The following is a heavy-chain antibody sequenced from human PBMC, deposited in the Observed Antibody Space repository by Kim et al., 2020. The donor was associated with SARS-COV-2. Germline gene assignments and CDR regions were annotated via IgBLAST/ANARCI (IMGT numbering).Heavy chain of an antibody. D-gene: IGHD3-10*01. Sequence: SETLSLTCAVSGGSISSGGYSWSWIRQPPGKGLEWIGYIYYSGSTYYNPSLKSRVTISVDRSKNQFSLKLSSVTAADTAVYYCASGYGSGSPYGMDVWGQGTKVTVSS. CDR1: GGSISSGGYS. CDR3: ASGYGSGSPYGMDV. V-gene: IGHV4-30-2*01. J-gene: IGHJ6*02. CDR2: IYYSGST.